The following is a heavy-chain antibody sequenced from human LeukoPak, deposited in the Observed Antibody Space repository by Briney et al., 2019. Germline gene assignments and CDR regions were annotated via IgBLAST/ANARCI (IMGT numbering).Heavy chain of an antibody. CDR3: ARTMGSCSSTSCRTYGMDV. CDR1: GFTFGDHG. CDR2: INENGRSP. D-gene: IGHD2-2*01. J-gene: IGHJ6*02. Sequence: GGSLRLSCVGSGFTFGDHGMNWVRQAPGKGLEWVAGINENGRSPGYADSVKGRFTISRDNAKNSLYLQMNSLRAEDTALYHCARTMGSCSSTSCRTYGMDVWGQGTTVTVSS. V-gene: IGHV3-20*01.